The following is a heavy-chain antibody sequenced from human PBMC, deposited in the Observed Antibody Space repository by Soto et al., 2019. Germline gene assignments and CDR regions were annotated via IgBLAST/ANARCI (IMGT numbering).Heavy chain of an antibody. CDR3: TRHEAYYDSSGYYFDAFDI. J-gene: IGHJ3*02. CDR1: GFTFSGSA. D-gene: IGHD3-22*01. V-gene: IGHV3-73*01. Sequence: ESLKISCAASGFTFSGSAMHWVRQASGKGLEWVGRIRSKANSYATAYAASVKGRFTISRDDSKNTAYLQMNSLKTEDTAVYYCTRHEAYYDSSGYYFDAFDIWGQGTMVTVSS. CDR2: IRSKANSYAT.